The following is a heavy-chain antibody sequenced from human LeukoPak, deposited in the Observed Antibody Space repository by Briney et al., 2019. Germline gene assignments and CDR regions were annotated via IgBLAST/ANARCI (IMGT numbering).Heavy chain of an antibody. CDR1: GGSISSSSYY. CDR3: ARRERTYYYDSSGYFVDV. CDR2: IYYSGST. V-gene: IGHV4-39*01. Sequence: SETLSLTCTVSGGSISSSSYYWGWIRQPPGKGLEWIGSIYYSGSTYYNPSLKSRVTISVDTSKNQFSLKLSSVTAADTAAYYCARRERTYYYDSSGYFVDVWGQGTTVTVSS. D-gene: IGHD3-22*01. J-gene: IGHJ6*02.